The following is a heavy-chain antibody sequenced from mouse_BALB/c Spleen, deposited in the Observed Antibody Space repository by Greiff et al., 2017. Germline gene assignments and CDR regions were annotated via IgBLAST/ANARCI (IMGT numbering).Heavy chain of an antibody. CDR2: ISSGSSTI. CDR3: ARYDYVDYAMDY. D-gene: IGHD2-4*01. CDR1: GFTFSSFG. V-gene: IGHV5-17*02. J-gene: IGHJ4*01. Sequence: EVKLVESGGGLVQPGGSRKLSCAASGFTFSSFGMHWVRQAPEKGLEWVAYISSGSSTIYYADTVKGRFTISRDNPKNTLFLQMTSLRSEDTAMYYCARYDYVDYAMDYWGQGTSVTVSS.